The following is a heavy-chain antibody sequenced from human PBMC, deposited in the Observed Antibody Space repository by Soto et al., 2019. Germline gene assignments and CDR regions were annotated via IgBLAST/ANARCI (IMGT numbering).Heavy chain of an antibody. CDR2: ISSSSSYI. CDR3: ARDTSSDIVVVVAAADAFDI. Sequence: GGSLRLSCAASGFTFSSYSMNWVRQAPGKGLEWVSSISSSSSYIYYADSVKGRFTISRDNAKSSLYLQMNSLRAEDTAVYYCARDTSSDIVVVVAAADAFDIWGQGTMVTVSS. V-gene: IGHV3-21*01. D-gene: IGHD2-15*01. J-gene: IGHJ3*02. CDR1: GFTFSSYS.